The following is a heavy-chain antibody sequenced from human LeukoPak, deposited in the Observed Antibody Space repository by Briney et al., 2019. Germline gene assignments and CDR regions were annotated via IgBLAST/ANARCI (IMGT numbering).Heavy chain of an antibody. CDR2: INHSGST. J-gene: IGHJ5*02. D-gene: IGHD3-10*01. CDR3: ARGAKRITMVRDTIPTGSNWFDP. CDR1: GGSFSGYY. V-gene: IGHV4-34*01. Sequence: SETLSLTCAVYGGSFSGYYWSWIRQPPGKGLEWIGEINHSGSTNYNPSLKSRVTISVDTSKNQFSLKLSSVTAADTAVYYCARGAKRITMVRDTIPTGSNWFDPWGQGTLVTVSS.